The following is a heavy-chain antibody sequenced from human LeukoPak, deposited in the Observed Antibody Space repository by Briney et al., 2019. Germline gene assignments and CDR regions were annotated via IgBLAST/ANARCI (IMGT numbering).Heavy chain of an antibody. V-gene: IGHV3-7*03. Sequence: GGSLRLSCAASGFTFSSFWMTWVRQAPGKGLEWVANIKQDESEKYYVGSVKGRFTISRDNAKNSLYLQMSSLRAEDTAIYFCARSMGYCSGGSCLPFDYWGQGTLVTVSS. CDR2: IKQDESEK. CDR1: GFTFSSFW. D-gene: IGHD2-15*01. J-gene: IGHJ4*02. CDR3: ARSMGYCSGGSCLPFDY.